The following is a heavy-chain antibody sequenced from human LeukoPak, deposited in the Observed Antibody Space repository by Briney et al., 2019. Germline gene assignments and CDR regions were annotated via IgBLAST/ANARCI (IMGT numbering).Heavy chain of an antibody. CDR2: INWNGGST. CDR1: GFTFDDYG. J-gene: IGHJ6*03. CDR3: ARSFRYSSGWPYYYYYMDV. D-gene: IGHD6-19*01. V-gene: IGHV3-20*04. Sequence: GGSLRLSCAASGFTFDDYGMSWVRQAPGKGLEWVSGINWNGGSTGYADSVKGRFTISRDNAKNSLYLQMNSLRAEGTALYYCARSFRYSSGWPYYYYYMDVWGKGTTVTVSS.